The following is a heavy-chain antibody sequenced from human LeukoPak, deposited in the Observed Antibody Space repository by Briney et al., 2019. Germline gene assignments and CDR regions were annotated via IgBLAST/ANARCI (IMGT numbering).Heavy chain of an antibody. Sequence: GGSLRLSCAASGFTFSSYGMSWVRQAPGKGLEWVGRLKSKTDGGTTDYAAPVKGRFTISRDDSKNMLYLQMNSLKTDDTAVYYCTTEGAHIGYWGQGTLVTVSS. D-gene: IGHD1-26*01. CDR2: LKSKTDGGTT. CDR1: GFTFSSYG. CDR3: TTEGAHIGY. J-gene: IGHJ4*02. V-gene: IGHV3-15*01.